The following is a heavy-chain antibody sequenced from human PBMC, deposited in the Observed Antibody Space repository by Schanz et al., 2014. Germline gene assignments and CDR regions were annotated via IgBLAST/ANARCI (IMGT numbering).Heavy chain of an antibody. D-gene: IGHD3-3*01. J-gene: IGHJ4*02. CDR3: VRDSFFAFDY. Sequence: QVQLVESGGGVVQPGRSLRLSCAASGFIFSDYYMAWIRQPPGRGLEWVSYIGNGGVTIYYADSVKGRFTMSRDNAKNSVFLQMNSLRAEDTAVYYCVRDSFFAFDYWGQGTLVTVSS. V-gene: IGHV3-11*04. CDR1: GFIFSDYY. CDR2: IGNGGVTI.